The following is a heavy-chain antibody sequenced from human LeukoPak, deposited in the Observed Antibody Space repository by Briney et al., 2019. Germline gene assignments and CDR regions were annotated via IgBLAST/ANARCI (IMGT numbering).Heavy chain of an antibody. Sequence: GGSLRLSCAASGFTFSSYAMHWVRQAPGKGLEWVAVISYDGSNKYYADSVKGRFTISRDNSKNTLYLQMNSLRAEDTAAYYCARTYCSGGSCGAFDIWGQGTMVTVSS. J-gene: IGHJ3*02. CDR2: ISYDGSNK. V-gene: IGHV3-30*04. CDR1: GFTFSSYA. CDR3: ARTYCSGGSCGAFDI. D-gene: IGHD2-15*01.